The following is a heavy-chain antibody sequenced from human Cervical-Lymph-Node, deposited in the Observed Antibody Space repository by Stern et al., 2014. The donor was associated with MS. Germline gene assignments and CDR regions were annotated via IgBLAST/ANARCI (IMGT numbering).Heavy chain of an antibody. CDR3: ARQRYFYY. Sequence: VQLGQSGPEVKRPGESLKISCQASGYTFTSYWIGWVRQMPGKDLEWIAIIFPGGSDIRYSPSFQGQVTISADKSSSTAYLQWNNLKASDTAIYYCARQRYFYYWGQGTLVTVSS. V-gene: IGHV5-51*01. CDR1: GYTFTSYW. CDR2: IFPGGSDI. J-gene: IGHJ4*02.